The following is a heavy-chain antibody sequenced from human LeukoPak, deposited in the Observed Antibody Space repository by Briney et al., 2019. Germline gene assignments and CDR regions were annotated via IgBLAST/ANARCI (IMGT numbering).Heavy chain of an antibody. CDR3: ARGNLNYYDSSGYYSIDY. CDR1: GFTFSSHL. J-gene: IGHJ4*02. D-gene: IGHD3-22*01. V-gene: IGHV3-74*01. CDR2: ISSDGTYT. Sequence: GGSLRLSCAASGFTFSSHLMHWVRQAPGKGLVWVSRISSDGTYTNYADSVRGRFTISRDNAKNTLYLQMNSLRAEDTAVYYCARGNLNYYDSSGYYSIDYWGQGTLVTVSS.